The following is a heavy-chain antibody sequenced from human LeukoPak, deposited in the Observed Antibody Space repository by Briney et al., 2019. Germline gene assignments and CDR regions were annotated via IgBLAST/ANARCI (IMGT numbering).Heavy chain of an antibody. V-gene: IGHV1-18*01. CDR2: ISAYNGDT. J-gene: IGHJ4*02. Sequence: GASVRVSCKVSGYTFTTFGINWVRQAPGQGLEWMGWISAYNGDTNYAQKPQGRVTMTTDTSTSTGYMELRSLRSDDTALYYCAGAVTVTTGPLGYWGQGTLVTVSS. D-gene: IGHD4-17*01. CDR3: AGAVTVTTGPLGY. CDR1: GYTFTTFG.